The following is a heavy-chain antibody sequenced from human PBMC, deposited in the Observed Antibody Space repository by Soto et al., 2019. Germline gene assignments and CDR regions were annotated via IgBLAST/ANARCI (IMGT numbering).Heavy chain of an antibody. V-gene: IGHV4-59*12. J-gene: IGHJ5*02. D-gene: IGHD1-26*01. Sequence: QVQLQESGPGLVKPSETLSLTCSVSGGSIKSYYWSWIRQPPGKGLEWNGYIVYSGTTNYNPSHKSRVTMSVDPSKTRLFLKLSSVTAADSAVYYCARYSESYSYIWFDPWGQGTLVTVSS. CDR3: ARYSESYSYIWFDP. CDR1: GGSIKSYY. CDR2: IVYSGTT.